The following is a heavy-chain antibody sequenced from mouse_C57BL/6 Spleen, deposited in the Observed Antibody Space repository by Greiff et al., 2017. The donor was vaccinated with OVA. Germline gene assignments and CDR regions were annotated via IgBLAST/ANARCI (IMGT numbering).Heavy chain of an antibody. J-gene: IGHJ4*01. Sequence: VHLVESGAGLVRPGASVKLSCKASGYTFTNYGMSWVSQRPGQGLEWIGEIYPRSGNTYYTEKFKGKATLTGDKSSSTAYMELRSLTSEDSAVYFCAECDYEGMDYWGQGTSVTVSS. CDR1: GYTFTNYG. D-gene: IGHD2-13*01. CDR3: AECDYEGMDY. V-gene: IGHV1-81*01. CDR2: IYPRSGNT.